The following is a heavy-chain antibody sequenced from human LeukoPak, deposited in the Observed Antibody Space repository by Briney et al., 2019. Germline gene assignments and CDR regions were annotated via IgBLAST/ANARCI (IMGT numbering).Heavy chain of an antibody. Sequence: KTGGSLRLSCAGSGFNFNDYYMSWVRQAPGKGLEWLAYISGSGSTIYYADSVKGRFIISRDNAENAVYLKMNSLRGEPPALYYCASTWGGVSFYYWGQGTLVTVSS. CDR2: ISGSGSTI. D-gene: IGHD3-10*01. V-gene: IGHV3-11*04. J-gene: IGHJ4*02. CDR3: ASTWGGVSFYY. CDR1: GFNFNDYY.